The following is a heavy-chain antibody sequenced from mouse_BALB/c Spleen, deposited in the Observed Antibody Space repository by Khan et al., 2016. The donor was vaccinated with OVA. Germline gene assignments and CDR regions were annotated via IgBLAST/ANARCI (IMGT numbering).Heavy chain of an antibody. D-gene: IGHD2-14*01. CDR3: VRDGAYHRNDGWFAY. J-gene: IGHJ3*01. V-gene: IGHV1-4*01. CDR1: GYTFTSYT. CDR2: INPSNGYT. Sequence: QVQLQQPGAELARPGASVKMSCKASGYTFTSYTIHWIKERPGQGLEWIGYINPSNGYTNYNQKFKDKATLTTDKSSTTAYLQLNSLTSDDSAVYNCVRDGAYHRNDGWFAYWGQGTLVTVAA.